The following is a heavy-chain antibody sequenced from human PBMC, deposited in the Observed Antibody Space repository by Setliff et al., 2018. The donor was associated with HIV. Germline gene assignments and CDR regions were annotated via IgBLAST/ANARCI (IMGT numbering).Heavy chain of an antibody. CDR3: ARDRARAGSGYHNCFDY. Sequence: ASVKVSCKTSGYPFTDYFIHWIQQAPGKGLEWMGRVDPEDGETILAERFQGRVTMTADTSTDTAFMELSSLRSEDTAVYYCARDRARAGSGYHNCFDYWGQGTLVTVSS. CDR2: VDPEDGET. D-gene: IGHD5-12*01. J-gene: IGHJ4*02. V-gene: IGHV1-69-2*01. CDR1: GYPFTDYF.